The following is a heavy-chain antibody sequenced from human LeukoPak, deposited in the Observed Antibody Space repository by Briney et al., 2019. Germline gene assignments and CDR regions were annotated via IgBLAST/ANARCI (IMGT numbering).Heavy chain of an antibody. CDR3: ARGPWEPGAFDI. Sequence: SETLSLTCTVSGGSISSSSYYWGWIRQPPGKGLEWIGSIYYSGSTYYNPSLKSRVTISVDTSKNQFSLKLSSVTAADTAVYYCARGPWEPGAFDIWGQGTMVTVSS. CDR1: GGSISSSSYY. V-gene: IGHV4-39*07. D-gene: IGHD1-26*01. CDR2: IYYSGST. J-gene: IGHJ3*02.